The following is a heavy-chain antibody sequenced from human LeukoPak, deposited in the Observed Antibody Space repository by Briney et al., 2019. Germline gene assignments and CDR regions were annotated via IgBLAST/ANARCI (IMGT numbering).Heavy chain of an antibody. CDR3: ARGSPQTKYYYDSPGY. V-gene: IGHV4-31*03. CDR2: IYYSGST. CDR1: GGSISSGGYY. Sequence: PSETLSLTCTVSGGSISSGGYYWSWIRQHPGKGLEWIGYIYYSGSTYYNPSLKSRVTISVDTSKNQFSLKLSSVTAADTAVYYCARGSPQTKYYYDSPGYWGQGTLVTVSS. D-gene: IGHD3-22*01. J-gene: IGHJ4*02.